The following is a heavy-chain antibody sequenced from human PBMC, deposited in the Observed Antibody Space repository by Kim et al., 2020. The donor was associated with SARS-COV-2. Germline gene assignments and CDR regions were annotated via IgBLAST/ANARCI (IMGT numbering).Heavy chain of an antibody. D-gene: IGHD6-13*01. V-gene: IGHV4-39*01. Sequence: SETLSLTCTVSGGSISSSSYYWGWIRQPPGKGLEWIGSIYYSGSTYYNPSLKSRVTISVDTSKNQFSLKLSSVTAADTAVYYCARVKQQARKFYYYYYGMDVWGQGTTVTVSS. J-gene: IGHJ6*02. CDR1: GGSISSSSYY. CDR2: IYYSGST. CDR3: ARVKQQARKFYYYYYGMDV.